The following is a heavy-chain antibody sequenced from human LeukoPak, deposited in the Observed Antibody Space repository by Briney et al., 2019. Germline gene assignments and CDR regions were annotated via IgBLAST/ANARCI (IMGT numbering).Heavy chain of an antibody. CDR3: AREVGITGSPTDYGMDV. CDR2: IIPILGIA. CDR1: GGTFSSYA. D-gene: IGHD1-20*01. Sequence: GASVKVSCKASGGTFSSYAISWVRQAPGQGLEWMGRIIPILGIANYAQKFQGRVTITADKSTSTAYMELSSLRSEDTAVYYCAREVGITGSPTDYGMDVWGQGTTVTVSS. V-gene: IGHV1-69*04. J-gene: IGHJ6*02.